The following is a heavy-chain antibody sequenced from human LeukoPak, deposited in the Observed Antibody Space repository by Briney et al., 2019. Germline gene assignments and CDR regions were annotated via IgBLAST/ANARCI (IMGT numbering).Heavy chain of an antibody. CDR3: AKDRRLGSSNIYYYYYMDV. D-gene: IGHD4-11*01. V-gene: IGHV3-30*18. CDR1: GFTFGDYF. J-gene: IGHJ6*03. CDR2: ISFDGSLK. Sequence: GGPLRLSCEGTGFTFGDYFMTWIRQAPGKGLEWVAVISFDGSLKYYADSVKGRFTISRDNSKNTLYLQMNSLRPEDTAVYYCAKDRRLGSSNIYYYYYMDVWGKGTTVTISS.